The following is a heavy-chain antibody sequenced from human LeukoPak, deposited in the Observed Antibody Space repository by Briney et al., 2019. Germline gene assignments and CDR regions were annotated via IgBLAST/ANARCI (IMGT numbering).Heavy chain of an antibody. CDR3: TRAASSGPLFTYHMDV. Sequence: SETLSLTCSVTGGAISSSDDYWGFVRQTPGKGLEWMGSIYYTGSSHYNPSLRSRATISVDTSKNQFSLKLSSVTAADTAVYYCTRAASSGPLFTYHMDVWGKGTTVTVSS. CDR2: IYYTGSS. CDR1: GGAISSSDDY. D-gene: IGHD3-22*01. J-gene: IGHJ6*03. V-gene: IGHV4-39*07.